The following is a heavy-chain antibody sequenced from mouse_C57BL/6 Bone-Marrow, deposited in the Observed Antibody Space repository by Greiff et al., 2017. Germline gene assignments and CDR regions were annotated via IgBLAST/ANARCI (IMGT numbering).Heavy chain of an antibody. CDR3: ASRGY. CDR2: ILPGSGNT. V-gene: IGHV1-9*01. J-gene: IGHJ2*01. Sequence: QVQLQQSGAELMKPGASVKLSCKATGYTFTGYWIEWVKQRPGHGLEWIGEILPGSGNTYYNEKFKGKATLTADKSSSTAYMELRSLTSEDSAVYFCASRGYWGQGTTLTVSS. D-gene: IGHD3-1*01. CDR1: GYTFTGYW.